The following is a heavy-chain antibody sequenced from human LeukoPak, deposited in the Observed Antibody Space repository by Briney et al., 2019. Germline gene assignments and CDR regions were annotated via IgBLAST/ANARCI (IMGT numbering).Heavy chain of an antibody. CDR1: GYTFTGYY. Sequence: GASVKVSCKASGYTFTGYYMHWVRQAPGQGLEWMGWINPNSGGTNYAQKFQGRVTMTRDTSISTAYMELSRLRSDDTAVYYCARTGIAAYEGAFDIWGQGTMVTVSS. J-gene: IGHJ3*02. CDR3: ARTGIAAYEGAFDI. V-gene: IGHV1-2*02. CDR2: INPNSGGT. D-gene: IGHD6-13*01.